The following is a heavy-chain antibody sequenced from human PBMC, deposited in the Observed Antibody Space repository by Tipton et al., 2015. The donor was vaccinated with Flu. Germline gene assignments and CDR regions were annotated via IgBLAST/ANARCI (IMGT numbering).Heavy chain of an antibody. CDR2: IWYDGSNK. V-gene: IGHV3-33*08. CDR3: ARDGLYGLTVRGMVYYYYYMDV. J-gene: IGHJ6*03. CDR1: GFTFSSYS. D-gene: IGHD3-10*01. Sequence: SLRLSCAASGFTFSSYSMNWVRQAPGKGLEWVAVIWYDGSNKYYADSVKGRFTISRDNSKNTLYLQMNSLRAEDTAVYYCARDGLYGLTVRGMVYYYYYMDVWGKGTTVTVSS.